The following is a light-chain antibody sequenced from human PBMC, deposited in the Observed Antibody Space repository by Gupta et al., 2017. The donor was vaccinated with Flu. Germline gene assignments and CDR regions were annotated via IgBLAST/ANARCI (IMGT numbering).Light chain of an antibody. CDR3: QQYNSPWT. Sequence: VGDRVTITFRASQSISSWLAWYQQKPGKAPKLLIYKASTLEGGVPSRFSGSASGTEFTLTISSLQPDDFATYYCQQYNSPWTFGQGTKVQIK. V-gene: IGKV1-5*03. CDR1: QSISSW. CDR2: KAS. J-gene: IGKJ1*01.